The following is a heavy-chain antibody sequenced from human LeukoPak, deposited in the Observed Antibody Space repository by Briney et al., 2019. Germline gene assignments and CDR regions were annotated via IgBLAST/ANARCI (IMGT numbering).Heavy chain of an antibody. D-gene: IGHD5-18*01. J-gene: IGHJ4*02. CDR3: ARTRRGYGYGCPFDY. V-gene: IGHV4-61*08. CDR1: GGSVSSAGHY. Sequence: SETLSLTCTVSGGSVSSAGHYWSWIRQPPGKGLEWIGYIYYSGCTTYNPSLKSRVTILRDAPKNQFSLKLTSVTAADTAVYYCARTRRGYGYGCPFDYWGQGTLVTVSS. CDR2: IYYSGCT.